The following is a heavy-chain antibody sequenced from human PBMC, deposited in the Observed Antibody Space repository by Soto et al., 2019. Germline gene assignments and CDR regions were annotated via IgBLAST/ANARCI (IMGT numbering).Heavy chain of an antibody. CDR2: LYSTGST. Sequence: QVQLQESGPGLVKPSETLSLTCTVSGGSISRYYWSWIRQPPGKGLEWIGYLYSTGSTVYNPSFKSRVTISVDTSKNQFSLKLNSVTAADTAVYSFARDLWGYCGTDCYPLDVWGQGTTVTVSS. CDR3: ARDLWGYCGTDCYPLDV. V-gene: IGHV4-59*01. CDR1: GGSISRYY. D-gene: IGHD2-21*02. J-gene: IGHJ6*02.